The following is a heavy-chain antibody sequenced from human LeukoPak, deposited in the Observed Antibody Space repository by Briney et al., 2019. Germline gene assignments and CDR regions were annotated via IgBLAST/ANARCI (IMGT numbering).Heavy chain of an antibody. J-gene: IGHJ3*02. CDR2: ITPIFGTA. CDR3: ARDIPPHDSPERHAFDI. D-gene: IGHD2-15*01. Sequence: ASVKVSCKASGGTFSSYAISWVRQAPGQGLEWMGGITPIFGTANYAQKFQGRVTITADKSTSTAYMELSSLRSEDTAVYYCARDIPPHDSPERHAFDIWGQGTMVTVSS. V-gene: IGHV1-69*06. CDR1: GGTFSSYA.